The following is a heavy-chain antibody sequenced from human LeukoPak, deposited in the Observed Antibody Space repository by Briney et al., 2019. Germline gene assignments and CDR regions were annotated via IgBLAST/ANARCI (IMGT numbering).Heavy chain of an antibody. D-gene: IGHD1-26*01. V-gene: IGHV4-61*01. CDR1: GGSVSSGSYY. J-gene: IGHJ4*02. Sequence: SETLSLTCTVSGGSVSSGSYYWSWIRQPPGKGLEWIGYIYNSGSTNYNPSLKNRVTISVDTSKNQFSLKLTSVTAADTAVYYCARDRELGYWGQGTLVTVSS. CDR3: ARDRELGY. CDR2: IYNSGST.